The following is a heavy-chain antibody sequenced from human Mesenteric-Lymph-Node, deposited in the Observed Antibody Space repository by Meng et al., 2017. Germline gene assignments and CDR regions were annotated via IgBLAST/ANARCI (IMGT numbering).Heavy chain of an antibody. Sequence: QVPSQASGPGLVKPSQPLSLTCTVSGGSISSGNHYWSWIRQHPGKGLEYIGYIYYSGSTYYNPSLKSRVIISVDTSKNQFSLRLNSVTAADTAVYYCASLYGDSSVWYLDLWGRGTLVTVSS. CDR2: IYYSGST. CDR1: GGSISSGNHY. D-gene: IGHD4-17*01. CDR3: ASLYGDSSVWYLDL. J-gene: IGHJ2*01. V-gene: IGHV4-31*03.